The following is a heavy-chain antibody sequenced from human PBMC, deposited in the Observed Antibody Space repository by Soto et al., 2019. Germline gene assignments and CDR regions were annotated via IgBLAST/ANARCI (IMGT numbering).Heavy chain of an antibody. CDR2: ISGNGGST. CDR3: AGARYINTFHWFDT. Sequence: GRSLRLSCAASGFFFSSSATSWLRQAPGKGLEWVSSISGNGGSTYYADSVTGRFTISRDNSKNTQYLQMDSLRAEDTAVYYCAGARYINTFHWFDTWDQETLVTISS. J-gene: IGHJ5*01. V-gene: IGHV3-23*01. D-gene: IGHD1-26*01. CDR1: GFFFSSSA.